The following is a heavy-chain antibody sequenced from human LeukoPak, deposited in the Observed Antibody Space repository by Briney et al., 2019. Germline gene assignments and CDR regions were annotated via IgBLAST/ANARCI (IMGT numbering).Heavy chain of an antibody. Sequence: PSETLSLTCTVSGGSISSGSYYWSWIRQPAGKGLEWIGHIYTSGSTNYNPSLQSRVTISVDTSKNQFSLKLSSVTAADTAVYYCARGGVVRGVIANWFDPWGQGTLVTVSS. CDR1: GGSISSGSYY. J-gene: IGHJ5*02. CDR2: IYTSGST. CDR3: ARGGVVRGVIANWFDP. D-gene: IGHD3-10*01. V-gene: IGHV4-61*09.